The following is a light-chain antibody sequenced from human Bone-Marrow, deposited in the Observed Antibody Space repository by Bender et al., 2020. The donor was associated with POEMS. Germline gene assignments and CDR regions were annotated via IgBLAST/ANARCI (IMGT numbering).Light chain of an antibody. Sequence: QSALTQPASVSGSPGQSIAISCTGTSSDVGGYNLVSWYQQHPGKVPKLLIYEDSKRPSEVSDRFSGSKSGNTASLTISGLQAADEADYYCCSYAGSSTWVFGGGTKVTVL. CDR3: CSYAGSSTWV. J-gene: IGLJ3*02. CDR1: SSDVGGYNL. CDR2: EDS. V-gene: IGLV2-23*01.